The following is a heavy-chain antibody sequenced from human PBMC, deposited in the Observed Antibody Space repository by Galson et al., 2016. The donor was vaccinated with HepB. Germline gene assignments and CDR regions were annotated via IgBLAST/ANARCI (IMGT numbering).Heavy chain of an antibody. V-gene: IGHV1-18*01. CDR1: GYTLNTYG. CDR3: VRDLGTRSNWFLDY. D-gene: IGHD3-22*01. CDR2: ISAYNGNT. Sequence: SVKVSCKASGYTLNTYGISWVRQAPGQGLEWMGWISAYNGNTKYAQNLQGRITMTRDTSSNTAYLELRSLRSDEPAVYYCVRDLGTRSNWFLDYWGQGTPGTVSS. J-gene: IGHJ4*02.